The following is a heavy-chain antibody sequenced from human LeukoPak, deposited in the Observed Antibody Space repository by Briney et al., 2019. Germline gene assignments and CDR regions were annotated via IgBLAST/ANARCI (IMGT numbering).Heavy chain of an antibody. V-gene: IGHV4-59*08. CDR1: GGSISTYY. D-gene: IGHD2-15*01. J-gene: IGHJ4*02. CDR3: ARSWYCSGGSCYSNFDY. Sequence: SETLSLTCTVSGGSISTYYWSWIRQPPGKGLEWIAFIHYSGNTYYNPSLKSRLTISVDTSKNQFSLKLTSVTAADTAVYYCARSWYCSGGSCYSNFDYWGQGTLVTVSS. CDR2: IHYSGNT.